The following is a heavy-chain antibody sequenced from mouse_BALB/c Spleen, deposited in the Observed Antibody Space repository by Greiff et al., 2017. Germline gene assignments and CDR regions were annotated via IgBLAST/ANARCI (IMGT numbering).Heavy chain of an antibody. CDR1: GFTFSDYY. J-gene: IGHJ2*01. CDR2: ISDGGSYT. CDR3: ARVSFDY. V-gene: IGHV5-4*02. Sequence: EVQGVESGGGLVKPGGSLKLSCAASGFTFSDYYMYWVRQTPEKRLEWVATISDGGSYTYYPDSVKGRFTISRDNAKNNLYLQMSSLKSEDTAMYYCARVSFDYWGQGTTLTVSS.